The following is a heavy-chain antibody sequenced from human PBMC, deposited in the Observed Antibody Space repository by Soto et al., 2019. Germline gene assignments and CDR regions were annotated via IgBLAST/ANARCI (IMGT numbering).Heavy chain of an antibody. Sequence: ASVKVSCKASGYAFSGYGISWVRQAPGQGLEWMGWIYPYNGNTKYAQKLQGRVTMTTDTSTGTAYMELRSLASDDTAVYYCARLVCSGDRCYSPVDYWGQGTQVTVSS. D-gene: IGHD2-15*01. CDR2: IYPYNGNT. CDR3: ARLVCSGDRCYSPVDY. V-gene: IGHV1-18*04. CDR1: GYAFSGYG. J-gene: IGHJ4*02.